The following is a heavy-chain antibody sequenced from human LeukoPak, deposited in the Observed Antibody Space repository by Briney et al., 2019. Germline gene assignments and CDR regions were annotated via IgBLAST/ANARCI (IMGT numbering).Heavy chain of an antibody. CDR3: ARGAVAGTFYFDY. J-gene: IGHJ4*02. V-gene: IGHV3-21*01. CDR2: ISSRSRYI. Sequence: GGCLSLSCAASGFTFSSFSMKWVPRASGKGLVGGSSISSRSRYIYYADSVKGRFTISRDNAKNSLYLQMNSLRAEDTAVYYCARGAVAGTFYFDYWGQGTLVTVSS. D-gene: IGHD6-19*01. CDR1: GFTFSSFS.